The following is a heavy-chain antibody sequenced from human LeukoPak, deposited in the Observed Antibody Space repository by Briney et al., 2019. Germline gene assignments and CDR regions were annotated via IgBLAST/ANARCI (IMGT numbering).Heavy chain of an antibody. D-gene: IGHD4-23*01. CDR3: AKDWDYGGQTDDY. Sequence: PGGSLRLSCAASGFTFSSYGMHWVRQAPGKGLEWVEFIRYDGSNKYYADSVKGRFTISRDNSKNTLYLQMNSLRAEDTAVYYCAKDWDYGGQTDDYWGQGTLVTVSS. J-gene: IGHJ4*02. CDR2: IRYDGSNK. V-gene: IGHV3-30*02. CDR1: GFTFSSYG.